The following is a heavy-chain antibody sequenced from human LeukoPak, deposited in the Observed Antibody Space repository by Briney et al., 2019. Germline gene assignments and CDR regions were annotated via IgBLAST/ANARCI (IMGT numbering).Heavy chain of an antibody. J-gene: IGHJ4*02. CDR1: GGSFSGYY. D-gene: IGHD4-17*01. V-gene: IGHV4-34*01. CDR2: INHSGST. Sequence: PSETLSLTCAVYGGSFSGYYRSWIRQPPGKGLEWIGEINHSGSTNYNPSLKSRVTISVDTSKNQFSLKLSSVTAADTAVYYCARGHYGDYHFDYWGQGTLVTVSS. CDR3: ARGHYGDYHFDY.